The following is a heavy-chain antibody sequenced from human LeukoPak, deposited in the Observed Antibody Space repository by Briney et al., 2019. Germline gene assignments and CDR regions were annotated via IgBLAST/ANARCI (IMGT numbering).Heavy chain of an antibody. CDR3: AKADIVATIYNY. Sequence: GGSLRLSCAASGFTVSSNYMSWVRQAPGKGLEWVSAISGSGGSTYYADSVKGRFTISRDNSKNTLYLQMNSLRAEDTAVYYCAKADIVATIYNYWGQGTLVTVSS. V-gene: IGHV3-23*01. D-gene: IGHD5-12*01. CDR2: ISGSGGST. CDR1: GFTVSSNY. J-gene: IGHJ4*02.